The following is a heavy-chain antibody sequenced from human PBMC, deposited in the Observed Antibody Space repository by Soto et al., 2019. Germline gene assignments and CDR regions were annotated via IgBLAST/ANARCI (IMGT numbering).Heavy chain of an antibody. J-gene: IGHJ6*02. Sequence: GGSLRLSCAASGFTFSSYSMNWVRQAPGKGLEWVSSISGSSSYIYYADSVKGRFTISRDNAKNSLYLQMNSLRAEDTAVYYCARDLHSSSWLYYYYGMDVWRQGTTVTVSS. CDR2: ISGSSSYI. CDR3: ARDLHSSSWLYYYYGMDV. V-gene: IGHV3-21*01. CDR1: GFTFSSYS. D-gene: IGHD6-13*01.